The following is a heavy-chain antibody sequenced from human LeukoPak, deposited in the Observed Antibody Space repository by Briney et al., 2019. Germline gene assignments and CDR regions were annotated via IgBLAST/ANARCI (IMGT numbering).Heavy chain of an antibody. Sequence: SETLSLTCTVSGYSISSGYYWGWIRQPPGKGLEWIGSIYHSRSTYYNPSLKSRVTISVDTSKNHFSVKLSSVTAADTAVYYCAREYYFDSTGYLYWGQGILVTVSS. J-gene: IGHJ4*02. CDR2: IYHSRST. V-gene: IGHV4-38-2*02. D-gene: IGHD3-22*01. CDR1: GYSISSGYY. CDR3: AREYYFDSTGYLY.